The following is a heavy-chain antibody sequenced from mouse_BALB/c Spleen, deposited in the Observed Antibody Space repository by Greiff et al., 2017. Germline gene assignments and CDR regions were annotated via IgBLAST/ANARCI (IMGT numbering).Heavy chain of an antibody. Sequence: EVQLVESGGGLVQPGGSLKLSCAASGFTFSSYGMSWVRQTPDKRLELVATINSNGGSTYYPDSVKGRFTISRDNAKNTLYLQMSSLKSEDTAMYYCARDGYYYGSSYWYFDVWGAGTTVTVSS. D-gene: IGHD1-1*01. CDR2: INSNGGST. CDR1: GFTFSSYG. CDR3: ARDGYYYGSSYWYFDV. V-gene: IGHV5-6-3*01. J-gene: IGHJ1*01.